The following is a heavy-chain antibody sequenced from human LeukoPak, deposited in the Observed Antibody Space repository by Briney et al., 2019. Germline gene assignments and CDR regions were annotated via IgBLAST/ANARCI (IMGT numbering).Heavy chain of an antibody. CDR2: IYYSGST. D-gene: IGHD3-10*01. CDR1: SGSTSSYY. V-gene: IGHV4-59*08. J-gene: IGHJ6*02. Sequence: PSQTLSLASTVSSGSTSSYYWSWIRQPPGKGLEWIGYIYYSGSTNYNPSLKSRVTISVDASKNQFSLKLSSVTAADTAVYYCAHGSDYYGMDVWGQGTTVSVSS. CDR3: AHGSDYYGMDV.